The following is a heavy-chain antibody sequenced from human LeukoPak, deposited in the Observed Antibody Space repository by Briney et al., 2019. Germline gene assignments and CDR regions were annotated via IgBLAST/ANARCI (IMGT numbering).Heavy chain of an antibody. CDR3: AKDLIVRSGSYFDY. Sequence: GGSLRPSCAASGFSFSSYGMHWVRQAPGKGLEWVTVTLYGGSNKYYADSVKGRFTISRDNSKNTLYLQMNSLRAEDTAVYYCAKDLIVRSGSYFDYWGQGTLVTVSS. CDR1: GFSFSSYG. CDR2: TLYGGSNK. V-gene: IGHV3-30*18. D-gene: IGHD6-6*01. J-gene: IGHJ4*02.